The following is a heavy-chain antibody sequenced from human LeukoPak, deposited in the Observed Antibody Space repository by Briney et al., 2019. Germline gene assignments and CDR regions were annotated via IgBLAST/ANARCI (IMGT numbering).Heavy chain of an antibody. V-gene: IGHV1-69*13. CDR2: IIPIFGTA. Sequence: SVKVSCKASGGTFSSYAISWVRQAPGQGLEWMGGIIPIFGTANYAQKFQGRVTITADESTSTAYMELSSLRSEDTAVYYCARAGRTYYYDSSGSREFDYWSQGTLVTVSS. D-gene: IGHD3-22*01. J-gene: IGHJ4*02. CDR1: GGTFSSYA. CDR3: ARAGRTYYYDSSGSREFDY.